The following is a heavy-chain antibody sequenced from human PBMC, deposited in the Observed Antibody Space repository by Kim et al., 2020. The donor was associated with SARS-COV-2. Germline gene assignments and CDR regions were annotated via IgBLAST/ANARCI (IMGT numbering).Heavy chain of an antibody. CDR3: ARDRTYSNIHYGMEV. Sequence: ASVKVSCKASGYTFTGYYMHWVRQAPGQGLEWMGWINPNSGGTNYAQKFQGWVTMTRDTSISTAYMELSRLRSDDTAVYYCARDRTYSNIHYGMEVWGQGTTVTVSS. J-gene: IGHJ6*02. V-gene: IGHV1-2*04. D-gene: IGHD6-13*01. CDR2: INPNSGGT. CDR1: GYTFTGYY.